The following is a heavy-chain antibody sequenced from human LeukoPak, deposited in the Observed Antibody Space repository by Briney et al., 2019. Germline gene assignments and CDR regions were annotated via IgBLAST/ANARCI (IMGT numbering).Heavy chain of an antibody. CDR3: ASRYYDSSGYYYFDY. CDR2: ISGSGGST. D-gene: IGHD3-22*01. V-gene: IGHV3-23*01. CDR1: GFTFSSYA. J-gene: IGHJ4*02. Sequence: GGSLRLSCAAPGFTFSSYAMSWVRQAPGKGLEWVSAISGSGGSTYYADSVKGRFTISRDNSKNTLYLQMNSLRAEDTAVYYCASRYYDSSGYYYFDYWGQGTLVTVSS.